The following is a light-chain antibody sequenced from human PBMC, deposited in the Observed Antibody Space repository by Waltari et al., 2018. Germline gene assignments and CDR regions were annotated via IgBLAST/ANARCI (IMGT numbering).Light chain of an antibody. CDR1: QGIRNY. Sequence: DIQLTQSPSFLSASVGDRVTITCRASQGIRNYLAWYQQKPGKAPKLLIYAASTLQSGVPSRFSGSVSGTEFTLTISSLQPEDFATYYCQQLNSYPPYSFGQGTKLGIK. CDR3: QQLNSYPPYS. CDR2: AAS. V-gene: IGKV1-9*01. J-gene: IGKJ2*03.